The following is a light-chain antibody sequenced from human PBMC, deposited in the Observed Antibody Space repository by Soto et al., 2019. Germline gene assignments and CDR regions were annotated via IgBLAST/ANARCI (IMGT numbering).Light chain of an antibody. CDR2: GAS. V-gene: IGKV3-20*01. Sequence: EIVFTQSPATLCLSPGERASLCCRVSQSVSSYLAWYQQKPGQAPRLLIYGASSRATGIPDRFSGSGSGTDFTPTISRLEPEDFAVYYCQQYGSSPQRTFGQGTKVDIK. CDR1: QSVSSY. J-gene: IGKJ1*01. CDR3: QQYGSSPQRT.